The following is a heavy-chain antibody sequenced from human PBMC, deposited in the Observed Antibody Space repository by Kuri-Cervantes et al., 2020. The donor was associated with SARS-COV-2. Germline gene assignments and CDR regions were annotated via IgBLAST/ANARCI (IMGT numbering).Heavy chain of an antibody. CDR1: GFTFSSYA. J-gene: IGHJ6*02. CDR3: ARDLLNVWSGYYYYYGMDV. CDR2: ISSSSSTI. Sequence: GEALKISCAAPGFTFSSYAMSWVRQAPGKGLEWVSYISSSSSTIYYADSVKGRFTISRDNAKNSLYLQMNSLRDEDTAVYYCARDLLNVWSGYYYYYGMDVWGQGTTVTVS. D-gene: IGHD3-3*01. V-gene: IGHV3-48*02.